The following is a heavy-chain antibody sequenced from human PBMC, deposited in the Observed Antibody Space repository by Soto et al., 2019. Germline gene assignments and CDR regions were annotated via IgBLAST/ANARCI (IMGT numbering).Heavy chain of an antibody. Sequence: PSETLSLTCTVSGGSVSSGSYYWSWIRQPPGKGLEGIGYIYYSGSTNYNPSLKSRVTISVDRSKNQFSLKLSSVTAADTAVYYCARADGKHRSYYFDYWGQGTLVTVSS. CDR3: ARADGKHRSYYFDY. CDR1: GGSVSSGSYY. J-gene: IGHJ4*02. D-gene: IGHD6-6*01. V-gene: IGHV4-61*01. CDR2: IYYSGST.